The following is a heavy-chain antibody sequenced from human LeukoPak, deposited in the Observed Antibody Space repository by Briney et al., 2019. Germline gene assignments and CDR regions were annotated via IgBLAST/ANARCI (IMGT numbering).Heavy chain of an antibody. D-gene: IGHD3-22*01. CDR3: AREYDISGNYYAD. V-gene: IGHV3-7*01. J-gene: IGHJ1*01. CDR1: GFTISSCR. Sequence: GGPLRLSCAASGFTISSCRICWGRMPPETGVGLVAKKKHDGSEIYCVDSAKRRFTISRTDAKNSLCLQTNSLRCVDTAVYPSAREYDISGNYYADWGQGTLVTVP. CDR2: KKHDGSEI.